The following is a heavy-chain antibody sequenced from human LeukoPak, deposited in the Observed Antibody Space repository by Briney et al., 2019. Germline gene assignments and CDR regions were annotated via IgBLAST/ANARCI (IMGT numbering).Heavy chain of an antibody. V-gene: IGHV3-64D*06. CDR2: SSSKGDST. J-gene: IGHJ5*01. Sequence: GGSLRLSCSASGFTFSSYSMHWVRQAPGKGLECVSDSSSKGDSTFYADSVKGRFTISRDNSKNTLYLQMSSLRTEDTAVYYCVKASSDYYYDSWGQGTLVTVSS. D-gene: IGHD3-22*01. CDR3: VKASSDYYYDS. CDR1: GFTFSSYS.